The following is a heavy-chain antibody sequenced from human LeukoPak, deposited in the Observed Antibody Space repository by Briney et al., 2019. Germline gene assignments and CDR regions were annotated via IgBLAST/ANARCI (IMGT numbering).Heavy chain of an antibody. D-gene: IGHD3-22*01. CDR2: IGAYNGNT. J-gene: IGHJ4*02. Sequence: ASVKVSCKTSGYTFTSYGISWVRQAPGQGLEWMGWIGAYNGNTNYAQKLQGRVTMTTDTSTNTAYMELRSLRSDDTAVYYCARVQPIYDYSGYYAYWGQGTLVTVSS. CDR3: ARVQPIYDYSGYYAY. CDR1: GYTFTSYG. V-gene: IGHV1-18*01.